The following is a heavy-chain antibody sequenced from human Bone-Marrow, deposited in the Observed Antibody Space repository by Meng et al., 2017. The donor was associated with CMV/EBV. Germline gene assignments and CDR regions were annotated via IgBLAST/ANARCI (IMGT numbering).Heavy chain of an antibody. CDR2: IIPIFGTA. V-gene: IGHV1-69*05. CDR1: GGTFSSYA. CDR3: VTCINTNCYTAADYYGLDV. Sequence: SVKVSCKASGGTFSSYAITWVRQAPGQGLDWMGGIIPIFGTANYAQKFQGRVTITTDESTSTAYMDLSSLRSEDAAVYYCVTCINTNCYTAADYYGLDVWCQGTTVTVSS. D-gene: IGHD2-2*02. J-gene: IGHJ6*02.